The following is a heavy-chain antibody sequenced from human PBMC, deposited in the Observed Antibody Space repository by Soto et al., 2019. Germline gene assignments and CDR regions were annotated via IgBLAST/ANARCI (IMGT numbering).Heavy chain of an antibody. Sequence: EVQLVESGGGLVQPGGSLRLSCAASGFTVNGNYMNWVRQAPGKGLEWVSVIYSGGNTYYADSVKGRFTISRDNSKNTLYLQMNSLRAEDTAVYYCARDMGRYSYGTLDYWGQGTLVTVSS. CDR1: GFTVNGNY. CDR2: IYSGGNT. J-gene: IGHJ4*02. D-gene: IGHD5-18*01. CDR3: ARDMGRYSYGTLDY. V-gene: IGHV3-66*01.